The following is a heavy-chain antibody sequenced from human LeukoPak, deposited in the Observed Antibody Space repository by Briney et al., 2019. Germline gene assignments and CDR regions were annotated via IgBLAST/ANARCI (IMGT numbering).Heavy chain of an antibody. CDR1: GNTFTSYG. J-gene: IGHJ5*02. V-gene: IGHV1-18*01. CDR2: ISAYNGNT. CDR3: ARDGTSRYCSGGSCGNWFDP. Sequence: ASVKVSCKASGNTFTSYGISWVRQAPGQGLEWMGWISAYNGNTNYAQKLQGRVTMTTDTSTSTAYMELRSLRSDDTAVYYCARDGTSRYCSGGSCGNWFDPWGQGTLVTVSS. D-gene: IGHD2-15*01.